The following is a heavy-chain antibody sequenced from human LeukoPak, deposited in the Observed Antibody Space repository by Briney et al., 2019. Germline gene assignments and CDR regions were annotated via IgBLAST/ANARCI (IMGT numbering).Heavy chain of an antibody. CDR1: GFTFSSYA. CDR3: AKPSIDDYYDSSGPLGC. V-gene: IGHV3-23*01. J-gene: IGHJ4*02. D-gene: IGHD3-22*01. Sequence: PGGSLRLSCAASGFTFSSYAMSWVRQAPGKGLEWVSAISGSGGSTYYADTVKGRFTISRDNSKNTLYLQMNSLRAEDTAVYYCAKPSIDDYYDSSGPLGCWGQGTLVTVSS. CDR2: ISGSGGST.